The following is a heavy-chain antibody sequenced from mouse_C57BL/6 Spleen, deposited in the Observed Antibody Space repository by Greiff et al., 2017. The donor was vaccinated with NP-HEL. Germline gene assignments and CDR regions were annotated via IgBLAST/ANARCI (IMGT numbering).Heavy chain of an antibody. Sequence: DVQLVESGPGLVKPSQSLSLTCSVTGYSITSGYYWNWIRQFPGNKLEWMGYISYDGSNNYNPSLKNRISITRDTSKNQFFLKLNSVTTEDTATYYCARALTGTFAYWGQGTLVTVSA. V-gene: IGHV3-6*01. CDR1: GYSITSGYY. J-gene: IGHJ3*01. CDR3: ARALTGTFAY. D-gene: IGHD4-1*01. CDR2: ISYDGSN.